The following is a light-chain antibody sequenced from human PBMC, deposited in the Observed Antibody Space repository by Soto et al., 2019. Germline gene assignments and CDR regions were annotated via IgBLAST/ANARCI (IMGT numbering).Light chain of an antibody. CDR3: QQGYNTPPT. CDR1: QGISSY. J-gene: IGKJ1*01. Sequence: DIQMTRSPSSLSASVGDRVTITCRASQGISSYLNWYQQKPGKAPNLLIYAASSLESGVPSRFSGSGSGTDFTLTISSLQPEDFATYYCQQGYNTPPTFGQGTKVEIK. CDR2: AAS. V-gene: IGKV1-39*01.